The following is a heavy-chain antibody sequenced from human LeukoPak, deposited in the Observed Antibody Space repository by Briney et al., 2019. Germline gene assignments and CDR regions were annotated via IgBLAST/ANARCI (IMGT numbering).Heavy chain of an antibody. D-gene: IGHD6-19*01. Sequence: GGSLRLSCAASGFTFSSYWMSWVRQAPGKGLEWVANIKQDGSEKYYVDSVKGRFTISRDNAKNSLYLQMNSLRAEDTAVYYCARDLDSSGWYGYYNYYYGMDVWGQGTTVTVSS. J-gene: IGHJ6*02. CDR1: GFTFSSYW. V-gene: IGHV3-7*01. CDR2: IKQDGSEK. CDR3: ARDLDSSGWYGYYNYYYGMDV.